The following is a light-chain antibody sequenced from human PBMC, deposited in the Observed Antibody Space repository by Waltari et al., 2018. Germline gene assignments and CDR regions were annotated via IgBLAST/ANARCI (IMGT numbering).Light chain of an antibody. CDR3: QQYDTFSAT. J-gene: IGKJ1*01. Sequence: DIQMNQSPSTLSAAVGDRVTISCRARESISSWLAWYQQRPGKAPRLLIYKASRLESGVPSRFSGSGSGTEFTLTITSLQPDDFATYYCQQYDTFSATFGPGTTVEI. CDR2: KAS. V-gene: IGKV1-5*03. CDR1: ESISSW.